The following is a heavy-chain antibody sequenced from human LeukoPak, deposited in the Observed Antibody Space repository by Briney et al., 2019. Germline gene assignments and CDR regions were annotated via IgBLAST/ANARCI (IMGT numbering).Heavy chain of an antibody. CDR2: ISGSGGST. CDR3: ARVLRYCSGGNCYSGGLGYMDV. CDR1: GFTFSTYA. Sequence: GGSLRLSCAASGFTFSTYAMSWVRQAPGKGLEWVSAISGSGGSTYYADSVKGRFTISRDNSKNTLYLQMNSLRAEDTAVYYCARVLRYCSGGNCYSGGLGYMDVWGKGTTVTISS. J-gene: IGHJ6*03. V-gene: IGHV3-23*01. D-gene: IGHD2-15*01.